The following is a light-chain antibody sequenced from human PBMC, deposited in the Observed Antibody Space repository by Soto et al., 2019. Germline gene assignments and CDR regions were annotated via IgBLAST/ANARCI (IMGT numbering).Light chain of an antibody. J-gene: IGKJ1*01. CDR2: GAS. Sequence: EIVLTQSPGSLSLSPGEGATLSCRASQSVSSSFFAWYQQKPGQAPSLLIYGASRRATGVPDRFSGSGSGTDFTFSISRLEPEDFAVYYCQQDESSVTFGQGTKVEIK. CDR3: QQDESSVT. V-gene: IGKV3-20*01. CDR1: QSVSSSF.